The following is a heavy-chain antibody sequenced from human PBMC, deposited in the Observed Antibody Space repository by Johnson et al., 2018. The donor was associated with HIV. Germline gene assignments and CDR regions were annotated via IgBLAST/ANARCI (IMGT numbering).Heavy chain of an antibody. Sequence: QVQLVESGGGVVQPGRSLRLSCAASGFTFSNYGMHWARQAPGKGLEWVAVIWVGGSNKYYADSVKGRFTISRDNSKNTLYLQMNSLRAEDTAVYYCAKEGMTMELDIWGQGTMVTVSS. CDR3: AKEGMTMELDI. J-gene: IGHJ3*02. CDR1: GFTFSNYG. V-gene: IGHV3-33*06. D-gene: IGHD4/OR15-4a*01. CDR2: IWVGGSNK.